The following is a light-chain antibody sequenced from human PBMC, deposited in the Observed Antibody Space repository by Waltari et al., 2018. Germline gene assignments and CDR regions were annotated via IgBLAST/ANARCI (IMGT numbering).Light chain of an antibody. CDR3: MQALQTPRT. CDR2: RVS. CDR1: QSLLHSNGKTY. V-gene: IGKV2-29*02. J-gene: IGKJ1*01. Sequence: DIVMTQTPLSLPVTPGEPASISCRSSQSLLHSNGKTYLYWYLQKPGQPPRLLIYRVSNLFSGVPDRFSGSGSGTDFTLKISRVEAEDVGVYYCMQALQTPRTFGQGTKVEI.